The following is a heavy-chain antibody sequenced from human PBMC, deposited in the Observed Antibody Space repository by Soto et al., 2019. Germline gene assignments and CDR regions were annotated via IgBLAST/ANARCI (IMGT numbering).Heavy chain of an antibody. CDR2: LYHSGST. J-gene: IGHJ4*02. D-gene: IGHD4-17*01. V-gene: IGHV4-30-2*01. CDR3: ARGGKTVIDS. Sequence: QLQLQESGSGLVKPSQTLSLTCAVSGDSISSGGYSWNWIRQPPGKGLEWIGYLYHSGSTFYNPALKSRVTISVDRSNTQFSLRLRSVTAADTAVYYCARGGKTVIDSWGQGALVTVSS. CDR1: GDSISSGGYS.